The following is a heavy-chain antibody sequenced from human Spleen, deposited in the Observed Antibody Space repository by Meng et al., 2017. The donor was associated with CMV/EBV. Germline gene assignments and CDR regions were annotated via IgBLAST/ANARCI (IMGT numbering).Heavy chain of an antibody. Sequence: SVVVFSSYAMRWVRQAAVKWLEWVTDISGSGGSPYYADPVKGWITNSRDNSTHPLSLQMDSLRAEYTAVYYCAKNGLSSLQESNFDYWGQGTLVTVSS. CDR3: AKNGLSSLQESNFDY. CDR2: ISGSGGSP. V-gene: IGHV3-23*01. CDR1: VVVFSSYA. J-gene: IGHJ4*02. D-gene: IGHD5-24*01.